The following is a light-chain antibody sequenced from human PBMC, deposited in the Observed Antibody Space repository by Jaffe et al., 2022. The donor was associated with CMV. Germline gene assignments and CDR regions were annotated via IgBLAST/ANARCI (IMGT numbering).Light chain of an antibody. J-gene: IGKJ2*01. V-gene: IGKV3-20*01. CDR2: SAS. CDR3: QHYGSSLMYT. Sequence: EIVLTQSPGALSLSPGERATLSCRASQSVSSNYLAWYQQKPGQAPRLLIYSASSRATGIPDRFSGSGSGTDFTLTISRLEPEDFAVYYCQHYGSSLMYTFGQGTKLEIK. CDR1: QSVSSNY.